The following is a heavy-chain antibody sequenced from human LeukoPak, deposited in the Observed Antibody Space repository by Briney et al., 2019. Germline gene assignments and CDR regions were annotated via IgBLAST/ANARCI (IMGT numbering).Heavy chain of an antibody. CDR3: AKQDSSGWYSTNDWFDP. J-gene: IGHJ5*02. CDR2: ISGSGGST. V-gene: IGHV3-23*01. D-gene: IGHD6-19*01. Sequence: GGSLRLSCAASGFTFNSYAMSWVRQAPGKGLEWVSAISGSGGSTYYADSVKGRFTISRDNSKNTLYLQMNSLRAEDTAVYYCAKQDSSGWYSTNDWFDPWGQGTLVTVSS. CDR1: GFTFNSYA.